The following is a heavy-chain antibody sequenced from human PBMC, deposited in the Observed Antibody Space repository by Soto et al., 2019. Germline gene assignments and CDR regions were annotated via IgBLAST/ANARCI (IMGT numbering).Heavy chain of an antibody. V-gene: IGHV3-30-3*01. Sequence: LRLSCAASGFSVSDYAMHWVRHAPGKGLEWVAVISFDGTKRFYADSLKGRFTVSRDNSKNTLYLQMDSLKSEDTGVYYCARGRFGNKIFGEFDPWGQGTLVTVSS. CDR2: ISFDGTKR. J-gene: IGHJ5*02. CDR3: ARGRFGNKIFGEFDP. D-gene: IGHD3-3*01. CDR1: GFSVSDYA.